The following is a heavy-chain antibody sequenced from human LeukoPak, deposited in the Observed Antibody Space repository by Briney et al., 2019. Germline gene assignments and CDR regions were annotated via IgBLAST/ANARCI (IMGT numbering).Heavy chain of an antibody. D-gene: IGHD4-17*01. CDR3: ARVEGEYGDYVDY. CDR2: ISSSSSYT. Sequence: GGSLRLSRAASGFTFSDYYMSWIRQAPGKGLEWVSYISSSSSYTNYADSVKGRFTISRDNAKNSLYLQMNSLRAEDTAVYYCARVEGEYGDYVDYWGQGTLVTVSS. V-gene: IGHV3-11*05. CDR1: GFTFSDYY. J-gene: IGHJ4*02.